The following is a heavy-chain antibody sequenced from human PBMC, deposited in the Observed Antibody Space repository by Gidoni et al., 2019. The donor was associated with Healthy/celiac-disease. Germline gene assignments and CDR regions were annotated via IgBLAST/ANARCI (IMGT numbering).Heavy chain of an antibody. CDR1: GYTFTSYY. Sequence: QVQLVQSGAEVKKTGASVKVSCKASGYTFTSYYMHWVRQAPGQGLEWMGIINPSGGSTSYAQKFQGRVTMTRDTSTSTVYMELSSLRSEDTAVYYCARIGGSGTDYYYGMDVWGQGTTVTVSS. CDR3: ARIGGSGTDYYYGMDV. CDR2: INPSGGST. J-gene: IGHJ6*02. V-gene: IGHV1-46*01. D-gene: IGHD3-10*01.